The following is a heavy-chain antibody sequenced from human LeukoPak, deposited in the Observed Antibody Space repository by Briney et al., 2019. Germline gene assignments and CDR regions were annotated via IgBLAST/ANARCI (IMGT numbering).Heavy chain of an antibody. J-gene: IGHJ4*02. V-gene: IGHV4-59*08. CDR3: ARLSGSYYGSVDY. Sequence: PSETLSLTCTVSGASISSYYWSWIRQPPGKGLEWIGYTSYSEGSNYNPSLESRVTISLDTSKNQFSLKLTSVTATDTAVYYCARLSGSYYGSVDYWGQGSLVTVSS. CDR1: GASISSYY. CDR2: TSYSEGS. D-gene: IGHD1-26*01.